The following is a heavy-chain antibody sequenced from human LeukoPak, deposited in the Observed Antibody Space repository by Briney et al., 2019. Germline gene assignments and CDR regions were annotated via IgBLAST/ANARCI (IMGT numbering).Heavy chain of an antibody. D-gene: IGHD4-11*01. V-gene: IGHV1-8*03. CDR1: GYTFTSYG. CDR3: ARNTATITTPFDY. CDR2: MNPNSGNT. Sequence: ASVKVSCKASGYTFTSYGISWVRQAPGQGLEWMGWMNPNSGNTGYAQKFQGRVTITRNTSISTAYMELSSLRSEDTAVYYCARNTATITTPFDYWGQGTLVTVSS. J-gene: IGHJ4*02.